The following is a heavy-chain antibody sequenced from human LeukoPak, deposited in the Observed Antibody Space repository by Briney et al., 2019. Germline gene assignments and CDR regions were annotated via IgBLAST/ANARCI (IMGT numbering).Heavy chain of an antibody. D-gene: IGHD2-2*01. CDR3: AKGLRKVVPAAIAFDI. J-gene: IGHJ3*02. V-gene: IGHV3-21*04. CDR1: GIAFSGYS. Sequence: PGGSLRLSCEASGIAFSGYSMNWVRQAPGGSLEWVSSISSSRTYIYYADSVKGRFTVSRDNAKNSLYLQMNGLRAEDTAVYYCAKGLRKVVPAAIAFDIWGQGTMVTVSS. CDR2: ISSSRTYI.